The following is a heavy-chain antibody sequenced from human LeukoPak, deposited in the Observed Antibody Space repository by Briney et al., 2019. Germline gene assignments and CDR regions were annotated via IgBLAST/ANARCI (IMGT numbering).Heavy chain of an antibody. J-gene: IGHJ5*02. CDR3: ATAVTTAWGWFDP. Sequence: GASVKVSCEVSGYTLTELSMHWVRQAPGKGLEWMGGFDPEDGETIYAQKFQGRVTMTEDTSTDTAYMELSSLRPEDTAVYYCATAVTTAWGWFDPWGQGTLVTVSS. D-gene: IGHD4-17*01. CDR1: GYTLTELS. V-gene: IGHV1-24*01. CDR2: FDPEDGET.